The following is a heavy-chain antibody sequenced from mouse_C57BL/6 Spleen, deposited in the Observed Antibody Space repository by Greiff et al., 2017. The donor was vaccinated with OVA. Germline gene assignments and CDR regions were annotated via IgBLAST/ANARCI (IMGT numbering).Heavy chain of an antibody. CDR2: ISSGSSTI. Sequence: DVKLVESGGGLVKPGGSLKLSCAASGFTFSDYGMHWVRQAPEKGLEWVAYISSGSSTIYYADTVKGRFTISRDNAKNTLFLQMTSLRSEDTAMYYCARWGNYDEDYYAMDYWGQGTSVTVSS. J-gene: IGHJ4*01. CDR3: ARWGNYDEDYYAMDY. D-gene: IGHD2-1*01. V-gene: IGHV5-17*01. CDR1: GFTFSDYG.